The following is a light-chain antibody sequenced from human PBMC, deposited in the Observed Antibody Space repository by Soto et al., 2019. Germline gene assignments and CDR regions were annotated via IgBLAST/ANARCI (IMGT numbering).Light chain of an antibody. V-gene: IGKV1-27*01. CDR3: QKYDSAPLT. J-gene: IGKJ1*01. CDR2: GAS. CDR1: HGISNN. Sequence: DIQMTQSPSSLSASVGDRVTITCRASHGISNNLAWYQQKPGKVPKLLIYGASTLQSGVPSRFSGSGSGTDFTLTINSLQPEDVATYYCQKYDSAPLTFGQGTKVEFK.